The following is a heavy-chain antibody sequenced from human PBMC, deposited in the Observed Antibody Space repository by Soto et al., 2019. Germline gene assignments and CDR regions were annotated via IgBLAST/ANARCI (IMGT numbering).Heavy chain of an antibody. Sequence: GEALKSSWKGSGYGFTSYWIGWVRQMPGKGLEWMGIIYPGDSDTRYSPSFQGQVTISADKSISTAYLQWSSLKASDTAMYYCARLHSSSYAFDIWGQGTMVTVSS. V-gene: IGHV5-51*01. J-gene: IGHJ3*02. CDR3: ARLHSSSYAFDI. D-gene: IGHD6-6*01. CDR2: IYPGDSDT. CDR1: GYGFTSYW.